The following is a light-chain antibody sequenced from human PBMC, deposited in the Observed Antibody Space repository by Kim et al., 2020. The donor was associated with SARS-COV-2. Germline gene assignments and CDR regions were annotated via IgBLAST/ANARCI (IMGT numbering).Light chain of an antibody. CDR2: QDS. Sequence: SYELTQPPSVSVSPGQTASITCSGYKLGDKYACWYQQKPGQSPVLVIYQDSKRPSGIPERFSGSNSGNTATLTISGTQAMDEADYYCQAWDSSTLV. J-gene: IGLJ2*01. CDR1: KLGDKY. V-gene: IGLV3-1*01. CDR3: QAWDSSTLV.